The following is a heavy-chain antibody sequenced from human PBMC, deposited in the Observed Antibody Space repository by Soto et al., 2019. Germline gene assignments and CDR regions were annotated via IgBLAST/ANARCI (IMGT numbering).Heavy chain of an antibody. J-gene: IGHJ6*02. V-gene: IGHV4-31*03. CDR1: GGSISSGGYY. Sequence: SETLSLTCTVSGGSISSGGYYWSWIRQHPGKGLEWIGYIYYSGSTYYNPSLKSRVTISVDTSKNQFSLKLSSVTAADTAVYYCARDLGLRGGDYLDYYYYGMDVWGQGTTVTVSS. CDR3: ARDLGLRGGDYLDYYYYGMDV. CDR2: IYYSGST. D-gene: IGHD4-17*01.